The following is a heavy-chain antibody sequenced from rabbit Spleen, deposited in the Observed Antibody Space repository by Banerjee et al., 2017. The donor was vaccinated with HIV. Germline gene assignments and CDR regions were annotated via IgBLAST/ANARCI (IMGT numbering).Heavy chain of an antibody. D-gene: IGHD4-1*01. J-gene: IGHJ4*01. Sequence: QEQLEESGGDLVKPEGSLTLTCTASGFSFSSSYWICWVRQAPGKGLEWIACIAAGSGFTFDASWAKGRFTISKTSSTTVTLQMPSLTAADTATYFCASNHYVGGWDTYWDLWGPGTLVTVS. CDR2: IAAGSGFT. CDR3: ASNHYVGGWDTYWDL. V-gene: IGHV1S45*01. CDR1: GFSFSSSYW.